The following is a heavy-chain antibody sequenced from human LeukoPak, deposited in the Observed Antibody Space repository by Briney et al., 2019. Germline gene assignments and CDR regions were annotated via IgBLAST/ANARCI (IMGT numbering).Heavy chain of an antibody. CDR3: ARHDKGYSGYVTLDY. CDR1: GYSFTSYW. Sequence: GESLKISCKGPGYSFTSYWIGWVRQMPGKGLEWMGIINPGYSDIRYSPSFQGQVTISADKSISTAYLQWSSLKASDTAIYYCARHDKGYSGYVTLDYWGQGTLVTVSS. J-gene: IGHJ4*02. CDR2: INPGYSDI. D-gene: IGHD5-12*01. V-gene: IGHV5-51*01.